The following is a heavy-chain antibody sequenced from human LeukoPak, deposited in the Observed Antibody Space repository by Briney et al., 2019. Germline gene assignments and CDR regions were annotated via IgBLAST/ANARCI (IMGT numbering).Heavy chain of an antibody. J-gene: IGHJ4*02. V-gene: IGHV4-59*08. CDR2: YSGST. CDR3: ARLNYYGSGSYYNAKFDY. Sequence: YSGSTNYNPSLKSRVTISVDTSKNQFSLKLSSVTAADTAVYYCARLNYYGSGSYYNAKFDYWGQGTLVTVSS. D-gene: IGHD3-10*01.